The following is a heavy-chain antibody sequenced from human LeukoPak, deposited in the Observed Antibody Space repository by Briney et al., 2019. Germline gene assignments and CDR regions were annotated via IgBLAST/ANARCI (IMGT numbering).Heavy chain of an antibody. CDR1: GGSISSYY. CDR3: ARHCSGGSCYSEGAINAFDI. V-gene: IGHV4-59*08. D-gene: IGHD2-15*01. J-gene: IGHJ3*02. CDR2: IYYSGST. Sequence: SETLSLTCTVSGGSISSYYWSWIRQPPGKGLEWIGYIYYSGSTNYNPSLKSRVTISVDTSKNQFSLKLSSVTAADTAVYYCARHCSGGSCYSEGAINAFDIWGQGTMVTVSS.